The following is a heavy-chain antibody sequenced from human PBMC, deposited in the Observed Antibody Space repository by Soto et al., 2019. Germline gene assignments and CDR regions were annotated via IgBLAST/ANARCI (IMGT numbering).Heavy chain of an antibody. J-gene: IGHJ4*02. CDR1: GFTFNTYV. CDR3: AKKLGPDDGRKEPLDY. Sequence: EVQLLESGGGLVQPGGSLRLSCAASGFTFNTYVMSWVRQAPGKGLEWVSEISGNSANTYYADSVKGRFTISRDNSKNTLYLQMNSLRADDTAVYYCAKKLGPDDGRKEPLDYWGQGTLVTVSS. V-gene: IGHV3-23*01. CDR2: ISGNSANT. D-gene: IGHD1-26*01.